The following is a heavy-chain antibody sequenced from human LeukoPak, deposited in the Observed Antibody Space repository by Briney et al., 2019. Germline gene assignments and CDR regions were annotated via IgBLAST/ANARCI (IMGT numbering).Heavy chain of an antibody. CDR1: GFTFSSYA. V-gene: IGHV3-23*01. J-gene: IGHJ4*02. CDR2: ISGSGGST. D-gene: IGHD3-10*01. Sequence: PGGSLRLSCAASGFTFSSYAMSWVRQAPGKGLEWVSAISGSGGSTYYADSVKGRFTISRDNSKSTLYLQMNSLRAEDTAVYFCARDSLGSGGYYDYWGQGTLVTVSS. CDR3: ARDSLGSGGYYDY.